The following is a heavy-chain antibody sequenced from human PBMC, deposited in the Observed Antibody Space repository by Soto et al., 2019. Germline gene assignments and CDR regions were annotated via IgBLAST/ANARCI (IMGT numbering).Heavy chain of an antibody. D-gene: IGHD3-16*01. V-gene: IGHV3-9*01. J-gene: IGHJ3*02. CDR1: RFTFDDYA. CDR2: ISWNSGSI. CDR3: AKAQSPVTFGGINLLPDAFDI. Sequence: PGGSLRLSCAASRFTFDDYAMHWVRQAPGKGLEWVSGISWNSGSIVYAASVKGRFTISRDNAKNSLYLQMNSLRVEDTALYYRAKAQSPVTFGGINLLPDAFDIWGQGTMVTVSS.